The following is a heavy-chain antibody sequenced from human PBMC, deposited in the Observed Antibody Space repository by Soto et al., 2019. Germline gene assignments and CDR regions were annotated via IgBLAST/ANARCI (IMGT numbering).Heavy chain of an antibody. Sequence: QVQLVQSGADVKKPGASVKVSCKASGYTFTGYYMHWVRQAPGQGLEWMGWINPNSGGTKYAQKFQGWVTMTRDTSISIAYMELSRLRSDDTAVYYFARGTRLSLWEQPFDSWGQGTRVSVSS. CDR1: GYTFTGYY. D-gene: IGHD1-26*01. CDR2: INPNSGGT. V-gene: IGHV1-2*04. CDR3: ARGTRLSLWEQPFDS. J-gene: IGHJ4*02.